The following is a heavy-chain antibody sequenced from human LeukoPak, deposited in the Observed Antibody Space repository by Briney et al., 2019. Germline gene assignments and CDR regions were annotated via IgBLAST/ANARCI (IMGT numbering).Heavy chain of an antibody. J-gene: IGHJ3*02. CDR2: IYYSGST. Sequence: SETLSLTCTVSGGSISSSSYYWGWIRQPPGKGLEWIGSIYYSGSTYYNPSLKSRVTISVDTSKNQFSLKLSSVTAADTAVYYCARVRSIAVVGDAFDIWGQGTMVTVSS. CDR1: GGSISSSSYY. D-gene: IGHD6-19*01. V-gene: IGHV4-39*01. CDR3: ARVRSIAVVGDAFDI.